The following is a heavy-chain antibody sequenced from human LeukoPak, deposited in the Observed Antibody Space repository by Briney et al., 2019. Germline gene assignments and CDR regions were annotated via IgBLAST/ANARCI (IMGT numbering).Heavy chain of an antibody. D-gene: IGHD4-17*01. Sequence: GGSLRLSCAASGFTFDDYAMHWVRQAPGKGLEWVSGISWNSGSIGYADSVKGRFTISRDNAKNTLYLQMNSLRAEDTAVYYCANEPPGAGMDVWGQGTTVTVSS. CDR1: GFTFDDYA. V-gene: IGHV3-9*01. J-gene: IGHJ6*02. CDR3: ANEPPGAGMDV. CDR2: ISWNSGSI.